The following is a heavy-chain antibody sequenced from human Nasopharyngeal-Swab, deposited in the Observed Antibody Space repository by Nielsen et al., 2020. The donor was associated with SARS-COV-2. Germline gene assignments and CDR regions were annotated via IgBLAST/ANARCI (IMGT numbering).Heavy chain of an antibody. CDR3: ARKYGSGSYIGFDP. CDR2: ISYSGAT. CDR1: GGSIDTFY. Sequence: SETLSLTFTVSGGSIDTFYWNWIRQPPGKALEWIGYISYSGATKYNPSLEGRVTISLDTSKNQFLLRLSAVTAADTAVYFCARKYGSGSYIGFDPWGQGTLVTVSS. V-gene: IGHV4-59*01. D-gene: IGHD3-10*01. J-gene: IGHJ5*02.